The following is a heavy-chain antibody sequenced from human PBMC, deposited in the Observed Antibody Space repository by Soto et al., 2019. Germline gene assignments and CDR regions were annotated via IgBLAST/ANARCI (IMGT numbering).Heavy chain of an antibody. CDR1: GGSISSGDYY. CDR2: IYYSGST. CDR3: ARDLAPYYDFWSGYSFDY. D-gene: IGHD3-3*01. Sequence: SETLSLTCTVSGGSISSGDYYWSWIRQPPGKGLEWIGYIYYSGSTYYNPSLKSRVTISVDTSKNQFSLKLSSVTAADTAVYYCARDLAPYYDFWSGYSFDYWGQGTLVTVSS. J-gene: IGHJ4*02. V-gene: IGHV4-30-4*01.